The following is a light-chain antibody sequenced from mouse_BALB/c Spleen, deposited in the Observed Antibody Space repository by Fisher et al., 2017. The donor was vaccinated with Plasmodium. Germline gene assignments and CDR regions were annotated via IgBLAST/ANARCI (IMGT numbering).Light chain of an antibody. V-gene: IGKV5-45*01. CDR1: QSISNH. CDR3: QQSNSWPLT. J-gene: IGKJ5*01. Sequence: DIVITQTPVTLSVTPGDRVSLSCRASQSISNHLHWYQQRSHGSPRLLIKYTSQSISGIPSRFSGSGSGTDFTLSINSVETEDFGMYFCQQSNSWPLTFGAGTKLELK. CDR2: YTS.